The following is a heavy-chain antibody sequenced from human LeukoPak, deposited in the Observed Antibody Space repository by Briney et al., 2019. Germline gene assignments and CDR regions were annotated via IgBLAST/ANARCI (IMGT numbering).Heavy chain of an antibody. J-gene: IGHJ4*02. V-gene: IGHV4-4*09. CDR3: ARHVCSSTNCYNYFDY. CDR2: IYSSGST. Sequence: TSETLSLTCTVSGCSINNYYWSWIRQPPGKGLEWIGYIYSSGSTNYNPSLKSRVTISVDTSKNQFSLRLSSVTAADTAVYYCARHVCSSTNCYNYFDYWGQGSLVTVSS. CDR1: GCSINNYY. D-gene: IGHD2-2*02.